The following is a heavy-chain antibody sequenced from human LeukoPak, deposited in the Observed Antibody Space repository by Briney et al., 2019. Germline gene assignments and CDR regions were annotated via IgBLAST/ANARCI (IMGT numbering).Heavy chain of an antibody. CDR1: GFTFSSYS. CDR2: ISSSSSYI. V-gene: IGHV3-21*01. D-gene: IGHD3-10*01. J-gene: IGHJ6*02. CDR3: ARDPQGFGYGMDV. Sequence: GGSLRLSCAASGFTFSSYSMNWVRQAPGKGLEWVSSISSSSSYIYYADSVKGRFTISRDNAKNSLYLQMNSLRAEDTAVYYCARDPQGFGYGMDVWGQGTTVTVSS.